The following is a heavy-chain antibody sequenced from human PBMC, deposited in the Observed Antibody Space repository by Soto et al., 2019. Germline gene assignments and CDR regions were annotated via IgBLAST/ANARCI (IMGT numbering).Heavy chain of an antibody. V-gene: IGHV4-34*01. J-gene: IGHJ6*02. Sequence: PSENLSLTCAVYGGSFSGDYWSWVRQPPGKGLEWMGEINHSGSTNYNPSLKSRVTISVDTSKNQFSLKLSSVTAADTAVYYCARVDYSSSWYGFYYYGLDVWCQCTTVT. CDR3: ARVDYSSSWYGFYYYGLDV. D-gene: IGHD6-13*01. CDR1: GGSFSGDY. CDR2: INHSGST.